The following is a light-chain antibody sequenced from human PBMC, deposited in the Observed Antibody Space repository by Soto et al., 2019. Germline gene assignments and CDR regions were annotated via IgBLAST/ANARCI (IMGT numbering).Light chain of an antibody. Sequence: QSALTQPASVSGAPGQSITISCTGTSTDVGGHYYVSWYQQHPGKAPKLIMYDVTDRPSGVSHRFSGSKSGNTASLTISGLQAEDEADYYCTSYTSTNTYVAVGRGTQLTVL. J-gene: IGLJ2*01. V-gene: IGLV2-14*03. CDR2: DVT. CDR1: STDVGGHYY. CDR3: TSYTSTNTYVA.